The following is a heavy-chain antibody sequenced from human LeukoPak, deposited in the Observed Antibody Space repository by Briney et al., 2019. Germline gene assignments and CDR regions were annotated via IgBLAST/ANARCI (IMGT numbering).Heavy chain of an antibody. J-gene: IGHJ4*02. Sequence: GESLKISCKGSGYSFTNYWIGWVRQMPGKGPEWMGIIYPGDSDTRYSPSFQGQVTISADKSISTAYLQWSSLKASDTAIYYCVRHLSDITSCPNYWGPGTLITVAS. D-gene: IGHD2-2*01. V-gene: IGHV5-51*01. CDR3: VRHLSDITSCPNY. CDR1: GYSFTNYW. CDR2: IYPGDSDT.